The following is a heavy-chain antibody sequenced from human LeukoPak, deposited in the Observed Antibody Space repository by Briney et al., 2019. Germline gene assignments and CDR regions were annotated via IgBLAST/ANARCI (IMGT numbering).Heavy chain of an antibody. Sequence: SVKVSCKASGYTLTSYSISWVRQAPGQGLEWMGWISAYNGNTDLAQKLQGRVTMTTDTSTSTAYMELRSLRSDDTAVYYCARGQYFDFWGQGALVTVSS. CDR1: GYTLTSYS. CDR3: ARGQYFDF. J-gene: IGHJ4*02. V-gene: IGHV1-18*01. CDR2: ISAYNGNT.